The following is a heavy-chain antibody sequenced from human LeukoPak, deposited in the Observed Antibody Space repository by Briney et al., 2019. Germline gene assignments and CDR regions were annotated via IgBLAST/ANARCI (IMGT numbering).Heavy chain of an antibody. V-gene: IGHV4-59*08. CDR3: ARLRSYYYDSSGYYPYYFDY. J-gene: IGHJ4*02. CDR1: GGSISSYY. Sequence: SETLSLTCTVSGGSISSYYWGWIRQSPGKGLEWIGSMYHSGTTYYNPSLMSRVTLSVDTSKNQFSLKLSSVTAADTAVYYCARLRSYYYDSSGYYPYYFDYWGQGTLVTVSS. D-gene: IGHD3-22*01. CDR2: MYHSGTT.